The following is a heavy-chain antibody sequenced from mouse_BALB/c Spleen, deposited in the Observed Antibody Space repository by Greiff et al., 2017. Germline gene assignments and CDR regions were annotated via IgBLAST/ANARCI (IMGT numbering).Heavy chain of an antibody. J-gene: IGHJ4*01. Sequence: EVQLQQSGPELVKPGASVKMSCKASGYTFTSYVMHWVKQKPGQGLEWIGYINPYNDGTKYNEKFKGKATLTSDKSSSTAYMELSSLTSEDSAVYYCANGYDSYYYAMDYWGQGTSVTVSS. V-gene: IGHV1-14*01. CDR3: ANGYDSYYYAMDY. CDR2: INPYNDGT. CDR1: GYTFTSYV. D-gene: IGHD2-2*01.